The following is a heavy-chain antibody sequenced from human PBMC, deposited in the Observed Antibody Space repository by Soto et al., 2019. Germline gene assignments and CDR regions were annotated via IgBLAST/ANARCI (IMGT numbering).Heavy chain of an antibody. D-gene: IGHD3-3*01. CDR2: ISSNGGST. J-gene: IGHJ3*02. CDR3: ARAPLDFWSGYYSTDAFDI. Sequence: LRLSCAASGFTFSSYAMHWVRQAPGKGLEYVSAISSNGGSTYYANSVKGRFTISRDNSKNTLYLQMGSLRAEDMAVYYCARAPLDFWSGYYSTDAFDIWGQGTMVTVSS. V-gene: IGHV3-64*01. CDR1: GFTFSSYA.